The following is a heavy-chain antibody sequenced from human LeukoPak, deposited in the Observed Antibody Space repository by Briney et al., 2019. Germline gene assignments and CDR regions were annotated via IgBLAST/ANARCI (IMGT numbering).Heavy chain of an antibody. V-gene: IGHV1-69*13. CDR3: ARTGYSGYGGRYYCYYMDV. J-gene: IGHJ6*03. CDR2: IIPIFGTA. Sequence: APVKVSCKASGGTFSSYAISWVRQAPGQGLEWMGGIIPIFGTANYAQKFQGRVTITADESTSTAYVELSSLRSEDTAVYYCARTGYSGYGGRYYCYYMDVWGKGTTVTVSS. D-gene: IGHD5-12*01. CDR1: GGTFSSYA.